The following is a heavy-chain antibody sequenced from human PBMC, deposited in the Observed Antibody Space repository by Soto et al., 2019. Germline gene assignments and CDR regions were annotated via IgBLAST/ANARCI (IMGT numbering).Heavy chain of an antibody. D-gene: IGHD2-2*01. CDR2: ISLYSDGT. V-gene: IGHV1-18*01. J-gene: IGHJ5*02. Sequence: ASGKVSCKTSGYTFSNYGITCVRQAPGQPLEWLGWISLYSDGTNYAQKFQGRVSMTTDTSKNQFSLKLSSVTAADTAVYYCARVRYCSSTSCRGSWFDPWGQGTLVTVSS. CDR3: ARVRYCSSTSCRGSWFDP. CDR1: GYTFSNYG.